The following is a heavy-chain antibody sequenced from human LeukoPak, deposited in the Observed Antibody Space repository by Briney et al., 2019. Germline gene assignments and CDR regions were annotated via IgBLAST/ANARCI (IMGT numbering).Heavy chain of an antibody. CDR2: ISYDEGNK. D-gene: IGHD3-3*02. V-gene: IGHV3-30-3*01. Sequence: ASSLRLSCAASGFTFSSYAMHWVRQAPGKGLEWMAFISYDEGNKYYADSVKGRFTISRDNSKNTLYLQMNSLRAEDTAVYYCARERIGIWVGRFDYRGQGTLVTVSS. J-gene: IGHJ4*02. CDR1: GFTFSSYA. CDR3: ARERIGIWVGRFDY.